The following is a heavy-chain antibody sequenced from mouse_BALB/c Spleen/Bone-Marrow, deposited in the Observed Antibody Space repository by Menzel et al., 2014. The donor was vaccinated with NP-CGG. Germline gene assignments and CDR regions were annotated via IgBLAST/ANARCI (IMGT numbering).Heavy chain of an antibody. CDR3: ARGGYDGAWFAY. CDR2: IYPGNVNT. D-gene: IGHD2-14*01. CDR1: GYTFTSYD. V-gene: IGHV1S56*01. Sequence: VKLMESGPELVKPGASVRISCKASGYTFTSYDIHWVKQRPGQGLEWIGWIYPGNVNTNYNEKFKGKATLTADKSSSTAYMQLSSLTSEDSAVYFCARGGYDGAWFAYWGQGTLVTVSA. J-gene: IGHJ3*01.